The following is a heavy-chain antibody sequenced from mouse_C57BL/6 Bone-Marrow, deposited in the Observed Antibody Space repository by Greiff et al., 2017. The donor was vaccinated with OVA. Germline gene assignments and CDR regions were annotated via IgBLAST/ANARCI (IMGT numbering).Heavy chain of an antibody. CDR2: IWSGGST. CDR1: GFSLTSYG. D-gene: IGHD2-4*01. J-gene: IGHJ1*03. Sequence: VQLQQSGPGLVQPSQSLSITCTVSGFSLTSYGVHWVRQSPGKGLEWLGVIWSGGSTDYNAAFISRLSISKDNAKSQVFMKMNRLQADDTAIYYCARGDTPMITTEWYFDVWGTGTTVTVSS. V-gene: IGHV2-2*01. CDR3: ARGDTPMITTEWYFDV.